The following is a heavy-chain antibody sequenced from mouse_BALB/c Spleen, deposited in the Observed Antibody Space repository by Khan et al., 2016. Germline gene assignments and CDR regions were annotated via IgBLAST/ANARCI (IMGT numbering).Heavy chain of an antibody. Sequence: QIQLVQSGPELKKPGETVKISCKASGYTFTNYGMNWVKQAPGKGLKWMGWINTNTGEPTYAEEFKGRFAFSLETSARPAYLQINNLKNEETATYFCAEDYYGSNWFAYWGQGTLVTVSA. D-gene: IGHD1-1*01. V-gene: IGHV9-3*02. CDR3: AEDYYGSNWFAY. J-gene: IGHJ3*01. CDR2: INTNTGEP. CDR1: GYTFTNYG.